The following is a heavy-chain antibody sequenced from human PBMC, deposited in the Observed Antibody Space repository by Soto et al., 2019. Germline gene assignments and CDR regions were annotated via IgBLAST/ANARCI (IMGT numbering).Heavy chain of an antibody. CDR3: AWRYCGGDCYCFDY. CDR2: IYYRGST. Sequence: QVQLQESGPGLVKPSQTLSLTCTVSGGSISSGGYYWSWIRQHPGKGLGWSGYIYYRGSTYYNPSLTSRLTKSVDTSKNQFSLKLSSVTAADTAVYYCAWRYCGGDCYCFDYWGQGTLVTVSS. D-gene: IGHD2-21*02. CDR1: GGSISSGGYY. J-gene: IGHJ4*02. V-gene: IGHV4-31*03.